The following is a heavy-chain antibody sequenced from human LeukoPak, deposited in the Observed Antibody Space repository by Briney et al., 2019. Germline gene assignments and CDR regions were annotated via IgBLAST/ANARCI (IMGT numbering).Heavy chain of an antibody. V-gene: IGHV1-8*02. Sequence: ASVKVSCKASGYTFTSYDINWVRQATGQGLEWMGWMNPNSGNTGYAQKLQGRVTMTRNTSMSTAYMELSSLRSEDTAVYYCAREYSPSCYDYWGQGTLVTVSS. CDR2: MNPNSGNT. CDR3: AREYSPSCYDY. D-gene: IGHD2-2*01. CDR1: GYTFTSYD. J-gene: IGHJ4*02.